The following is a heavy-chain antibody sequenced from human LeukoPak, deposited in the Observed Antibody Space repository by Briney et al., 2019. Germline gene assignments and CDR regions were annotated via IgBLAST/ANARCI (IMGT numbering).Heavy chain of an antibody. Sequence: ASVKVSCKASGYTFTGYYMHWVRQAPGQGLEWMGWINPNSGGTNYAQKFQGGVTMTRDTSISTAYMELSRLRSDDTAVYYCARDLFVVVPAAIDDYWGQGTLVTVSS. J-gene: IGHJ4*02. CDR2: INPNSGGT. D-gene: IGHD2-2*02. CDR3: ARDLFVVVPAAIDDY. V-gene: IGHV1-2*02. CDR1: GYTFTGYY.